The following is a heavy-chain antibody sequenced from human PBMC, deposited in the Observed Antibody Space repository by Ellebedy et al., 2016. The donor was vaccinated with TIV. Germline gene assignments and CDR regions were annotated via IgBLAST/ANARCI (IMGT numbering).Heavy chain of an antibody. D-gene: IGHD4-17*01. CDR1: GYTFTSYD. CDR3: ARDERRWAVRAFDI. J-gene: IGHJ3*02. Sequence: SVKVSXXASGYTFTSYDINWVRQAPGQGLEWMGGIIPIFGTANYAQKFQGRVTITADESTSTAYMELSSLRSEDTAVYYCARDERRWAVRAFDIWGQGTMVTVSS. CDR2: IIPIFGTA. V-gene: IGHV1-69*13.